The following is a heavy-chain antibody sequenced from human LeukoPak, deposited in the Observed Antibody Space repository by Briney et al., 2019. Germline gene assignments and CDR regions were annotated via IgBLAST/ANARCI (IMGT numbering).Heavy chain of an antibody. D-gene: IGHD2-21*02. CDR2: ISSNGGST. V-gene: IGHV3-64*01. Sequence: GGSLRLSCAASGFTFSSYAMHWVRQAPGKGLEYVSAISSNGGSTYYANSVKGRFTISRDNSKNTLYLQVGSLRAEDMAVYYCARRLAYCGGDCYSGAFDIWGQGTMVTVSS. J-gene: IGHJ3*02. CDR1: GFTFSSYA. CDR3: ARRLAYCGGDCYSGAFDI.